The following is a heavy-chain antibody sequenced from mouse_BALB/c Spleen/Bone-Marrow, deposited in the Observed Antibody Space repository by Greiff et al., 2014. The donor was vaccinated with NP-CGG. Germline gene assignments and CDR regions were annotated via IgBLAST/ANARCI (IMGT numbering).Heavy chain of an antibody. CDR1: GFTFSDAW. J-gene: IGHJ1*01. D-gene: IGHD2-1*01. CDR2: IRSKANNHAT. CDR3: TRRGYGNYGCFDV. Sequence: EVQRVESGGGLVQPGGSMKLSCAASGFTFSDAWMDWVRQSPEKGLEWVAEIRSKANNHATYYDESMKGRFTISRDDSKSNVYLQMNSLRGEDTGIYYCTRRGYGNYGCFDVWGAGTTVTVSS. V-gene: IGHV6-6*01.